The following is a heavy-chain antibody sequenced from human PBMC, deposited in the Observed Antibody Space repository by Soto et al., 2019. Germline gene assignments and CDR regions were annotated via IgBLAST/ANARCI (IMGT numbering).Heavy chain of an antibody. J-gene: IGHJ4*02. D-gene: IGHD2-15*01. CDR2: IYSGGST. CDR3: AKRHAATWLFDQ. CDR1: GGAISGRSNY. Sequence: PSETLSLTCTVSGGAISGRSNYWGWVRQSPGKGLEWIGSIYSGGSTYYNPSLKSRVIMSVDTSQNQFSLKLISVTAADTAVYFCAKRHAATWLFDQWGLGTLVTVSS. V-gene: IGHV4-39*01.